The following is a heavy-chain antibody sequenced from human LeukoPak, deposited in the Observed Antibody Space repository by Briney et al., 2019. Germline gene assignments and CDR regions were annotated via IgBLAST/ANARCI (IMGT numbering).Heavy chain of an antibody. CDR1: GYTFTSYD. J-gene: IGHJ4*02. D-gene: IGHD6-6*01. V-gene: IGHV1-18*01. Sequence: ASVKGSCKASGYTFTSYDISWVRQAPGQGLEWMGWISTYNDNTHYAQKLQGRVTMTTDTSTSTVYMERKSLRSDDTAVYYCARIQSRIIAARPGNPAFDYWGRGTLVTVSS. CDR3: ARIQSRIIAARPGNPAFDY. CDR2: ISTYNDNT.